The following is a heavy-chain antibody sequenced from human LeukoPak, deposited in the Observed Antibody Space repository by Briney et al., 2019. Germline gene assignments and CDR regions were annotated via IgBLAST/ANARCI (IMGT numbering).Heavy chain of an antibody. V-gene: IGHV5-51*01. CDR1: GYSFTSYW. J-gene: IGHJ2*01. D-gene: IGHD3-22*01. CDR3: ARRDYYDSSGYYYGYWYFDL. CDR2: IYPGDSET. Sequence: GESLKISCKGSGYSFTSYWIGWVRQMPGKDFQWMGIIYPGDSETRYSPSFQGQVTISADKSISTAYLQWSSLKASDTAMYYCARRDYYDSSGYYYGYWYFDLWGRGTLVTVSS.